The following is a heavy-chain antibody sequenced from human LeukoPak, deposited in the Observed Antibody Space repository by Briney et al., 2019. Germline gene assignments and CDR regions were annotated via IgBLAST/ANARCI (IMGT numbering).Heavy chain of an antibody. J-gene: IGHJ6*02. CDR3: ASHGALTGYYYGMDV. D-gene: IGHD4/OR15-4a*01. V-gene: IGHV1-69*13. CDR2: IIPIFGTA. CDR1: GGTFSSYA. Sequence: SVKVSCKASGGTFSSYAISWVRQAPGQGLEWMGGIIPIFGTANYAQKFQGRVTITADESTSTAYMELSSLRSEDTAVYYCASHGALTGYYYGMDVWGQGTTVTVSS.